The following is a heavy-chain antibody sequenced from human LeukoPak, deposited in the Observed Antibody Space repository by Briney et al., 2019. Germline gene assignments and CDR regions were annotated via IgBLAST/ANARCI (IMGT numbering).Heavy chain of an antibody. CDR1: GGSISSGGYS. V-gene: IGHV4-30-2*01. J-gene: IGHJ5*02. CDR3: AREVYYGSGSYYEGWFDP. D-gene: IGHD3-10*01. CDR2: IYHSGST. Sequence: PSETLSLTCAVSGGSISSGGYSWSWIRQPPGKGLEWIGYIYHSGSTYYNPSLKSRVTISVDRSKNQFSLKLSSVTAADTAVYYCAREVYYGSGSYYEGWFDPWGQGTLVTVSP.